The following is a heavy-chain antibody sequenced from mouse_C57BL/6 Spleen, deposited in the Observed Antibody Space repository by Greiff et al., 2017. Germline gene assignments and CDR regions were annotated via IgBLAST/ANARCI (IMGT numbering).Heavy chain of an antibody. V-gene: IGHV1-64*01. Sequence: VQLQQPGAELVKPGASVKLSCKASGYTFTSYWMHWVKQRPGQGLEWIGMIHPNSGSTNYNEKLKSKATLTVDKSSSTAYMQLSSLTSEDSAVYYCARRYVDYFDYWGQGTTLTVSS. J-gene: IGHJ2*01. CDR1: GYTFTSYW. CDR2: IHPNSGST. CDR3: ARRYVDYFDY. D-gene: IGHD1-1*01.